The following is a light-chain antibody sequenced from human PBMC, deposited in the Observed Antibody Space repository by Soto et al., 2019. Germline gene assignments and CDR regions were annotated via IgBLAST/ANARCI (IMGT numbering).Light chain of an antibody. V-gene: IGLV3-25*03. CDR3: QSADSSGTWV. J-gene: IGLJ3*02. Sequence: SYELTQPPSVSVSSRQTARNTCSGDALPKQYAYWYQQKPGQAPVLVIYKDSERPSGIPERFSGSSSGTTVTLTISGVQAEDEADYYCQSADSSGTWVFGGGTKVTVL. CDR2: KDS. CDR1: ALPKQY.